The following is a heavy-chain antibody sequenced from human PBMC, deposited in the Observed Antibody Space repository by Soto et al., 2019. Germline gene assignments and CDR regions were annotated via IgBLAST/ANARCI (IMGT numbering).Heavy chain of an antibody. V-gene: IGHV3-30-3*02. D-gene: IGHD1-1*01. CDR1: GFTFSSYA. J-gene: IGHJ4*02. CDR3: AKGLRFMEH. CDR2: ISNDGMNT. Sequence: LRLSCVASGFTFSSYALHWVRQAPGKGLEWVALISNDGMNTFYADSVKGRMTVSRDKAEKTMYLQMNSLTAEDTAVYYCAKGLRFMEHWGQGTVVTVSS.